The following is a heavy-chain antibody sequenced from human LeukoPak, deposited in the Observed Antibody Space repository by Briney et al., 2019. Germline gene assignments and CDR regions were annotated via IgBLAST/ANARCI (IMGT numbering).Heavy chain of an antibody. Sequence: ASAKVSCKASGYTFTSYDINWVRQATGQGLEWMGWMDPDSGNTGYAQKFQGRVTMTTNTSISTAYMELSSLRSEDTAVYFCARGQTASNYDSSGYLSDIWGQGTMVTVSS. J-gene: IGHJ3*02. CDR1: GYTFTSYD. CDR2: MDPDSGNT. CDR3: ARGQTASNYDSSGYLSDI. D-gene: IGHD3-22*01. V-gene: IGHV1-8*01.